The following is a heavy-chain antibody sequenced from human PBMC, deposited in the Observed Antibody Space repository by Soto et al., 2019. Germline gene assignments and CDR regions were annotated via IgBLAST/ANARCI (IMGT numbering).Heavy chain of an antibody. Sequence: GASVKVSCKASGGTFSSYATSWVRQAPGQGLEWMGGIIPIFGTANYAQKFQGRVTITADESTSTAYMELSSLRSEDTAVYYCARDNSSSSSAVPYYYYYYGMDVWGQGTTVTVSS. D-gene: IGHD6-6*01. CDR2: IIPIFGTA. CDR3: ARDNSSSSSAVPYYYYYYGMDV. V-gene: IGHV1-69*13. CDR1: GGTFSSYA. J-gene: IGHJ6*02.